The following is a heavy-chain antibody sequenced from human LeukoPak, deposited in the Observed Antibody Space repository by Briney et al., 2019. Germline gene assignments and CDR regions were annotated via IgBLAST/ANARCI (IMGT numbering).Heavy chain of an antibody. J-gene: IGHJ4*02. CDR3: ARDPNYGDYDYYFDY. Sequence: ASVKVSCKASGYTFTDYYMHWVRQAPGQGLEWMGWINPHSGGTDHAQKFQGRVTMTRDTSISTAYMELSRLRSDDTAVYYCARDPNYGDYDYYFDYWGRGTLVTVSS. D-gene: IGHD4-17*01. CDR2: INPHSGGT. CDR1: GYTFTDYY. V-gene: IGHV1-2*02.